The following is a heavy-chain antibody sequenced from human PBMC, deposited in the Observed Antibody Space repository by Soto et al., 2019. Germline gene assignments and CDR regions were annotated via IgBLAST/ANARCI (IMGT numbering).Heavy chain of an antibody. Sequence: ASVKVSCKASGYTLTDFGISWVRQAPGQGLEWMGWISAYNDDTKYAQKFQGRVTMTTDTSTSTAYMELRSLRSDDTAIYYCAREYCSGGSCYDVDYWGQGTLVTVSS. CDR1: GYTLTDFG. V-gene: IGHV1-18*01. CDR3: AREYCSGGSCYDVDY. D-gene: IGHD2-15*01. J-gene: IGHJ4*02. CDR2: ISAYNDDT.